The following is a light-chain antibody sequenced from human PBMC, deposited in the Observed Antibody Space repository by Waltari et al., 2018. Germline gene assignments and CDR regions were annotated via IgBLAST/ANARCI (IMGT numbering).Light chain of an antibody. Sequence: SSELTQDPAVSVALGQTVRITCQGDSLRSYYASWYQQQPGQAPVLGIYGKNNRPSGIPDRFSGASSVNTASLTITGAQAEDEADYYCNSRDSSGNHPVVFGGGTKLTVL. V-gene: IGLV3-19*01. CDR3: NSRDSSGNHPVV. CDR1: SLRSYY. CDR2: GKN. J-gene: IGLJ2*01.